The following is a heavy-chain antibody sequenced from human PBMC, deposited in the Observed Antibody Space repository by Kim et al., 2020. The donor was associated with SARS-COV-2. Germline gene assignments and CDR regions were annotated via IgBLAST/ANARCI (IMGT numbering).Heavy chain of an antibody. V-gene: IGHV4-34*01. CDR3: ARGGSRTWYYYYGMDV. CDR2: INHSGST. D-gene: IGHD6-19*01. J-gene: IGHJ6*02. Sequence: SETLSLTCAVYGGSFSGYYWSWIRQPPGKGLEWIGEINHSGSTNYNPSLKSRVTISVDTSKNQFSLKLSSVTAADTAVYYCARGGSRTWYYYYGMDVWGQGTTVTVSS. CDR1: GGSFSGYY.